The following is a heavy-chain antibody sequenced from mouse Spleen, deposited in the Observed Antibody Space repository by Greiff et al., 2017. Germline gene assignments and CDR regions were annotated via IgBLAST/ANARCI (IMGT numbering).Heavy chain of an antibody. CDR1: GYTFTSYW. D-gene: IGHD2-1*01. CDR2: IHPNSGST. CDR3: AREGGNYGYAMDY. V-gene: IGHV1-64*01. Sequence: VQLQQSGAELVKPGASVKLSCKASGYTFTSYWMHWVKQRPGQGLEWIGMIHPNSGSTNYNEKFKSKATLTVDKSSSTAYMQLSSLTSEDSAVYYCAREGGNYGYAMDYWGQGTSVTVSS. J-gene: IGHJ4*01.